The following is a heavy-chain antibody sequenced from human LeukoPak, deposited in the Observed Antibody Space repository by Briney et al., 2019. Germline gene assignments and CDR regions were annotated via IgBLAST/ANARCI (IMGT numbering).Heavy chain of an antibody. CDR1: GFTVSNYN. D-gene: IGHD1-26*01. CDR2: ISSSSSSI. V-gene: IGHV3-48*01. J-gene: IGHJ4*02. CDR3: ARGQFLSGSYYFDS. Sequence: GGSLRLSCAASGFTVSNYNMNWVRQAPGKGLEWVSFISSSSSSIYYADSVKGRFTISRDNAKNSLYLQMNSLRAEDTAVYYCARGQFLSGSYYFDSWGQGTLVTVSS.